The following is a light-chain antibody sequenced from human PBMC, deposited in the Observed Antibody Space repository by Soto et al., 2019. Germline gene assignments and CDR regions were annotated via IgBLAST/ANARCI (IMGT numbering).Light chain of an antibody. CDR2: AAS. CDR1: QGVDTY. V-gene: IGKV1-12*01. CDR3: QQAKGFPLT. J-gene: IGKJ4*01. Sequence: DIQMTQSPSSVSASVGDRVTITCRASQGVDTYLAWYQLKPGKAPKLLIYAASNLQDEVPSRFSGSGSETHFTLTISSLQPEDFATSYCQQAKGFPLTFGGGTKVE.